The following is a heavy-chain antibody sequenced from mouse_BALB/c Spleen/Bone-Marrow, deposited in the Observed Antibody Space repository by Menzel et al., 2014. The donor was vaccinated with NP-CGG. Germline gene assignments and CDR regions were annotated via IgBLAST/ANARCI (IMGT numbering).Heavy chain of an antibody. Sequence: VQLQQSGPELVRPGVSVKISCKGSGYTFTDYAMHWVEQSHAKSLEWIGVISTYSGNTNYNQKFKGKATMTVDKSFSTAYMELARLTSEDSAIYYCARSYYGNYYAMDYWGQGTSVTVSS. D-gene: IGHD1-1*01. CDR1: GYTFTDYA. CDR2: ISTYSGNT. CDR3: ARSYYGNYYAMDY. V-gene: IGHV1-67*01. J-gene: IGHJ4*01.